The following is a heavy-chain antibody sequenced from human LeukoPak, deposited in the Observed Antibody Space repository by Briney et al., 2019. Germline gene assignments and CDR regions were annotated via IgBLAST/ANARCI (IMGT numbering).Heavy chain of an antibody. CDR2: INPNSGGT. V-gene: IGHV1-2*02. J-gene: IGHJ4*02. Sequence: ASVKVSCKASGYTFTDYFMHWVRQAPGQGLEWMGWINPNSGGTNYAQKFQGRVTMTRDTSISTAYMELSRLRSDDTAVYYCARAGYGGNSVFDYWGQGTLVTVSS. CDR3: ARAGYGGNSVFDY. D-gene: IGHD4-23*01. CDR1: GYTFTDYF.